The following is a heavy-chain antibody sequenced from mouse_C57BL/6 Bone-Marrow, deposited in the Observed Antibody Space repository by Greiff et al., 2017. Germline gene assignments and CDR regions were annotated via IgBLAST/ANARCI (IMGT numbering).Heavy chain of an antibody. D-gene: IGHD1-1*01. V-gene: IGHV1-72*01. CDR3: AKNYGSSSYYYAMDY. CDR1: GYTFTSYW. J-gene: IGHJ4*01. CDR2: IDPNSGGT. Sequence: QVQLQQPGAELVKPGASVKLSCKASGYTFTSYWMHWVKQRPGRGLEWIGRIDPNSGGTKYNEKFKSKATLTVDKPSSTAYLQLSSLTSEYSAVYYYAKNYGSSSYYYAMDYWGQGTSVTVSS.